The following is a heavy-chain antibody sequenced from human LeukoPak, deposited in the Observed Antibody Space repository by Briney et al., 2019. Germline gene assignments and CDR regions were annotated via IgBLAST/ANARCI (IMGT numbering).Heavy chain of an antibody. CDR2: INHSGST. V-gene: IGHV4-34*01. Sequence: SETLSLTCAVDGGSFSGYYWSWIRHPPGEGLEWIGEINHSGSTNYNPSLKTRVTISVDTSKNQFSLKLSSVTGADTAVYYCARDSRSRRNFDYWGQGTLVTVSS. CDR1: GGSFSGYY. J-gene: IGHJ4*02. CDR3: ARDSRSRRNFDY. D-gene: IGHD6-13*01.